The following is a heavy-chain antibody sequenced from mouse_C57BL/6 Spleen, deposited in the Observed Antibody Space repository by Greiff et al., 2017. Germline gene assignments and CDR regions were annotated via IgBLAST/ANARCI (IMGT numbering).Heavy chain of an antibody. CDR2: SRNKANDYTT. Sequence: EVNVVESGGGLVQPGRSLRLSCATSGFTFSDFYMEWVRQAPGKGLEWIAASRNKANDYTTEYSASVKGRFIVSRDTSQSILYLQMSALRAEDTAIYYCARGRGYYAMDYWGQGTSVTVSS. CDR3: ARGRGYYAMDY. CDR1: GFTFSDFY. V-gene: IGHV7-1*01. J-gene: IGHJ4*01.